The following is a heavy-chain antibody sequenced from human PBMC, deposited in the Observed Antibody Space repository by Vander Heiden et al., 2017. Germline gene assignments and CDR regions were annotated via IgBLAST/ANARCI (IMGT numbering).Heavy chain of an antibody. Sequence: VQLQESGPGLVRPSGTLSSRGSVYGGSMSGYYWVAIAHPAGEGVEWIVRIFASGETRYNPSVKRRVTMSVDRPKKQFSLELNSVTAADTGVYFCARAREYGDYCDYWGQGTLVAVSS. CDR2: IFASGET. CDR3: ARAREYGDYCDY. CDR1: GGSMSGYY. V-gene: IGHV4-4*07. J-gene: IGHJ4*02. D-gene: IGHD2-8*01.